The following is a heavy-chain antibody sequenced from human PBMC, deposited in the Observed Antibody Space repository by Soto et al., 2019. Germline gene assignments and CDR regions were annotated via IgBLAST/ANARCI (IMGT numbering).Heavy chain of an antibody. CDR3: ATASYCSGGSCYSNYYYGMDV. V-gene: IGHV4-30-4*01. CDR2: IYYSGST. D-gene: IGHD2-15*01. CDR1: GGSISSGDYY. J-gene: IGHJ6*02. Sequence: SETLSLTCTVSGGSISSGDYYWSWIRQPPGKGPEWIGYIYYSGSTYYNPSLKSRVTISVDTSKNQFSLKLSSVTAADTAVYYCATASYCSGGSCYSNYYYGMDVWGQGTTVTVSS.